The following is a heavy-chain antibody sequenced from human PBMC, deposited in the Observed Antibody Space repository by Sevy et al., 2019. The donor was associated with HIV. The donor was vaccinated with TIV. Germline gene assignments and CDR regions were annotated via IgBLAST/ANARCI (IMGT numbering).Heavy chain of an antibody. Sequence: GGSLRLSCAAYGFTFSIYGMHWVRQAPGKGLEWVAVIWNDRSNKHYAGSVKGRFTISRDNAKNTLYLQMNSLRVEDTAVYYCASLPNNYYDISGSSGDDAFDIWGQGTRVTVSS. CDR3: ASLPNNYYDISGSSGDDAFDI. CDR2: IWNDRSNK. V-gene: IGHV3-33*01. J-gene: IGHJ3*02. D-gene: IGHD3-22*01. CDR1: GFTFSIYG.